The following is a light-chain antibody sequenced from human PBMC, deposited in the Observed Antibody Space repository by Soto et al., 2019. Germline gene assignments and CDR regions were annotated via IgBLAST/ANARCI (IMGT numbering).Light chain of an antibody. V-gene: IGKV3-20*01. CDR2: GAS. CDR1: QSASSSY. Sequence: EIVLTQSPGALSLSPGERATLSCGASQSASSSYLAWYQQKPGQAPRLLIYGASTGATGIPDRFSGSGSGTDFTLTISRLEPEDFAVYYCQQYGSSPRTFGQGTKVDIK. CDR3: QQYGSSPRT. J-gene: IGKJ1*01.